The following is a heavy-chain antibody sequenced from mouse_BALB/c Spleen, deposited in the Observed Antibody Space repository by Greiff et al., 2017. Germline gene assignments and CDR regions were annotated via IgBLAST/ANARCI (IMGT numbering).Heavy chain of an antibody. J-gene: IGHJ4*01. Sequence: VKLQESGPGLVAPSQSLSITCTVSGFSLTSYGVHWVRQPPGKGLEWLGVIWAGGSTNYNSALMSRLSISKDNSKSQVFLKMNSLQTDDTAMYYCAREDGAGYAMDYWGQGTSVTVSS. CDR1: GFSLTSYG. V-gene: IGHV2-9*02. D-gene: IGHD2-3*01. CDR2: IWAGGST. CDR3: AREDGAGYAMDY.